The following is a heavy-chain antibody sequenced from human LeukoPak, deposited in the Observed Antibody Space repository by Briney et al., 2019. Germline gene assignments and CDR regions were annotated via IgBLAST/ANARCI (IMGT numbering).Heavy chain of an antibody. J-gene: IGHJ4*02. CDR1: GGSFSSSDYY. D-gene: IGHD2-21*02. CDR3: AKGELLYDY. V-gene: IGHV4-30-4*01. CDR2: IHYSGST. Sequence: SQTLSLTCTVSGGSFSSSDYYCSWIRQPPGKGLEWIGYIHYSGSTFYNPSLKSRVTISVDTSKNQFSLKLTSVTAADTAVYYCAKGELLYDYWGQGTLVTVSS.